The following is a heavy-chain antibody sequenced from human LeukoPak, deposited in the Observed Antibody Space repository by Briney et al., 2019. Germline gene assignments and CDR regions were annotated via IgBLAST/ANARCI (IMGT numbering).Heavy chain of an antibody. J-gene: IGHJ4*02. D-gene: IGHD2-21*01. CDR2: IKQDGSER. CDR3: ARAYY. Sequence: GGSRTLSCAASGLTFGDAWMSWVRQAPGKGLEWVANIKQDGSERDYVDSVKGRFTITRDNAENSLYLQMNSLRAEDTAVYYCARAYYWGQGTLVSVSS. V-gene: IGHV3-7*01. CDR1: GLTFGDAW.